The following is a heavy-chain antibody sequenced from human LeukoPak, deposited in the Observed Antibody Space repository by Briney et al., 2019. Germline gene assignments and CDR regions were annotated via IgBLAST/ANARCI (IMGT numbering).Heavy chain of an antibody. V-gene: IGHV3-23*01. CDR3: SSVSYYYDSSGYYPNLYFDY. D-gene: IGHD3-22*01. CDR2: ISGSGGST. Sequence: GGSLRLSCAASGFTFSSYSMNWVRQAPGKGLEWVSAISGSGGSTYYADSVKGRFTISRDNSKNTLYLQMNSLRAEDTAVYYCSSVSYYYDSSGYYPNLYFDYWGQGTLVTVSS. CDR1: GFTFSSYS. J-gene: IGHJ4*02.